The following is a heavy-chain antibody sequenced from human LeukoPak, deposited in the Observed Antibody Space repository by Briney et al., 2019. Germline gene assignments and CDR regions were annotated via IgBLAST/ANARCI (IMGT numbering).Heavy chain of an antibody. CDR1: GFTFSSYS. D-gene: IGHD6-13*01. J-gene: IGHJ4*02. V-gene: IGHV3-48*02. CDR2: ISSSSSTI. Sequence: GVSLRLSCAASGFTFSSYSMNWVRQAPGKGLEWVSYISSSSSTIYYADSVKGRFTISRDNAKNSLYLQMNSLRDEDTAVYYCAKVGVGQQLVRGYFDYWGQGTLVTVSS. CDR3: AKVGVGQQLVRGYFDY.